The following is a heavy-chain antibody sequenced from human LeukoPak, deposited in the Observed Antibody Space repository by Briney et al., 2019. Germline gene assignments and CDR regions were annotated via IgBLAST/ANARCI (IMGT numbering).Heavy chain of an antibody. CDR1: GFTFSNYA. CDR3: ARDLHYYVAMDV. J-gene: IGHJ6*02. CDR2: ITGSGGST. V-gene: IGHV3-23*01. D-gene: IGHD3-10*02. Sequence: GGSLRLSCAASGFTFSNYAMSWVRQAPGKGLEWVSVITGSGGSTYYAESVKGRFAISRDNSKSMLFLQLNSLRAEDTALYYCARDLHYYVAMDVWGQGTTVTVSS.